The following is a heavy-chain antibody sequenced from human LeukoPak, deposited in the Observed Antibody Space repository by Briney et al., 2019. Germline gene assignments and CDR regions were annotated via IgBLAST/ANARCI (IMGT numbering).Heavy chain of an antibody. J-gene: IGHJ4*02. Sequence: SVKVSCKASGGTFSRYAISWVRQAPGQGLEWMGGIIPMFGIANYAQKFQGRVTITADESTSTAYMELSSLTSEDTAVYYCARDRPYTGGWRGFDYWGQGTLVTVSS. D-gene: IGHD6-19*01. CDR3: ARDRPYTGGWRGFDY. V-gene: IGHV1-69*13. CDR2: IIPMFGIA. CDR1: GGTFSRYA.